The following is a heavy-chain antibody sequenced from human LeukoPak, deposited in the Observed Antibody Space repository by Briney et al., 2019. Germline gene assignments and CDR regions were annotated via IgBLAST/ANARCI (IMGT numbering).Heavy chain of an antibody. V-gene: IGHV3-23*01. D-gene: IGHD3-9*01. Sequence: GRSLRLSCAASGFTFSNYAMTWVRQAPGKGLEWVSSISAGGGSTYYADSVKGRFTISRDNSKNTLYLQMNSLRAEDTAVYYCAKSILTGNYYYYGMDVWGQGTTVTVSS. CDR3: AKSILTGNYYYYGMDV. J-gene: IGHJ6*02. CDR2: ISAGGGST. CDR1: GFTFSNYA.